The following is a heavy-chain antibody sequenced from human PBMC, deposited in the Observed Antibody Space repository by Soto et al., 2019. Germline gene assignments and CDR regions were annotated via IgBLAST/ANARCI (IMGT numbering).Heavy chain of an antibody. Sequence: QVQLVESGGGVVQPGRSLRLSCAASGFTFSSYAMHWVRQAPGKGLEWVAVISYDGSNKYYADSVKGRFTISRDNSKNTLSLQMNSLRAEDTAVYYCAREYSSSATPHKFYYYYYYGMDVWGQGTTVTVSS. CDR1: GFTFSSYA. J-gene: IGHJ6*02. CDR2: ISYDGSNK. V-gene: IGHV3-30-3*01. CDR3: AREYSSSATPHKFYYYYYYGMDV. D-gene: IGHD6-6*01.